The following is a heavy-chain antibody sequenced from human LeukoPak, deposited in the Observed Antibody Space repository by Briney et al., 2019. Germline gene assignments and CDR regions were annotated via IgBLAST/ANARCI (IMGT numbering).Heavy chain of an antibody. CDR1: GGSISRSSYY. D-gene: IGHD3-9*01. Sequence: SGTLSLTCTVSGGSISRSSYYWGWIRQPPGKGLEWIGSIYYSGKTYYNPSLKRRATISVDTSKNQFFLKLSSVTAADTAVYYCVKEEMGTFHFEKWGQGTLVTVPS. J-gene: IGHJ4*02. CDR3: VKEEMGTFHFEK. CDR2: IYYSGKT. V-gene: IGHV4-39*01.